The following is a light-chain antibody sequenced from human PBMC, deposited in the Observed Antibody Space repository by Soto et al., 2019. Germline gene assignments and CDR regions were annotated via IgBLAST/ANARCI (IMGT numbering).Light chain of an antibody. J-gene: IGKJ4*01. CDR2: TAS. CDR3: QQYNTYSGRT. Sequence: DIQMTQSPSTLSASVGDRVTITCRASQSISYWLAWYQQNPGKAPKLLIYTASSLESGVPSRFSGSGSGTEFTLTISSLQPDDFATYYCQQYNTYSGRTFGGGTKVEIK. V-gene: IGKV1-5*03. CDR1: QSISYW.